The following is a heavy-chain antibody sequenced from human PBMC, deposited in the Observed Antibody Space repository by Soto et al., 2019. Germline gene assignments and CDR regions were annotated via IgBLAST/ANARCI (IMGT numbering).Heavy chain of an antibody. D-gene: IGHD3-10*01. CDR3: ARVYYYGSGSYGFDP. CDR2: IYYSGTT. CDR1: GYSISSSNW. J-gene: IGHJ5*02. V-gene: IGHV4-28*01. Sequence: SETLSLTCAVSGYSISSSNWWGWIRQPPGKGLEWIGYIYYSGTTYYNPSLKSRVTMSVDTSKNQFSLKLTSVTAVDTAVYYCARVYYYGSGSYGFDPWGQGTLVTVS.